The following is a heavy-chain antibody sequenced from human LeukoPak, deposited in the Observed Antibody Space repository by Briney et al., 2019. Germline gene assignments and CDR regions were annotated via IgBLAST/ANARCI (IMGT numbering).Heavy chain of an antibody. CDR1: GYTFTSYD. CDR3: ARGVTGSGSPELDY. J-gene: IGHJ4*02. CDR2: MNPNSGNT. D-gene: IGHD3-10*01. Sequence: ASVKVSCKASGYTFTSYDINWVRQATGQGLEWMGWMNPNSGNTGYAQKFQGRVTMTRNTSISTAYMELSSLRSEDTAVYYCARGVTGSGSPELDYWGQGTLVTVSS. V-gene: IGHV1-8*01.